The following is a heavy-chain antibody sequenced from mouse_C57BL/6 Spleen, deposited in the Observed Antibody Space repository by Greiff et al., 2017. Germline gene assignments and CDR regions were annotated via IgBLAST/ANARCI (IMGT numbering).Heavy chain of an antibody. CDR2: IDPSDSYT. CDR1: GYTFTSYW. Sequence: VQLQQPGAELVKPGASVKLSCKASGYTFTSYWMQWVKQRPGQGLEWIGEIDPSDSYTNYNQKFKGKATLTVDTSSSTAYMQLSSLTSEDSAVYYCATFLGCAYWGQGTLVTVSA. CDR3: ATFLGCAY. J-gene: IGHJ3*01. V-gene: IGHV1-50*01.